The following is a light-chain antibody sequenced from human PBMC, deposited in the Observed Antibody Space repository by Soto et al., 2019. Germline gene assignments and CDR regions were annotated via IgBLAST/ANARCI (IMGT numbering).Light chain of an antibody. J-gene: IGKJ4*01. Sequence: TQSAAPLSLSPGERSTLSCRANQTVSNYLAWYQQKPGQAPRLLIYDASKRATGIPDRFSGSGSGTDFTLTISRLEPEDFAVYYCQQYGSSPLTFGGGTKVDIK. V-gene: IGKV3-20*01. CDR3: QQYGSSPLT. CDR2: DAS. CDR1: QTVSNY.